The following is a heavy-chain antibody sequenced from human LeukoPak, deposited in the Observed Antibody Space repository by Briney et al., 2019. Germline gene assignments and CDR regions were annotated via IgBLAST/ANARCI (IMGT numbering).Heavy chain of an antibody. J-gene: IGHJ4*02. CDR1: GFTFSTYA. Sequence: GGSLRLSCAASGFTFSTYAMSWVRQAPGKGLEWVSALGGSGGPTYYADSVKGRFTISRDNSKNTLFLQMNSLRAEDTAIYYCAKDTTVRGLYDYWGQGTLVTVSS. V-gene: IGHV3-23*01. D-gene: IGHD3-10*01. CDR3: AKDTTVRGLYDY. CDR2: LGGSGGPT.